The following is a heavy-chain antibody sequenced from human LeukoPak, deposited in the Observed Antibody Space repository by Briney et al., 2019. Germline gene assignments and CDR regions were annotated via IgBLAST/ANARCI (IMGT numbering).Heavy chain of an antibody. J-gene: IGHJ4*02. D-gene: IGHD4-23*01. CDR2: IYYSGST. V-gene: IGHV4-39*07. CDR3: ARVGVDYSGNIIKYFFDY. CDR1: GGSISSSSYY. Sequence: SETLSLTCTVSGGSISSSSYYWGWIRQPPGKGLEWIGNIYYSGSTYYNPSLESRVTMSLDTSKNQFSLKLSPVTAADTAVYYCARVGVDYSGNIIKYFFDYWGQGTLVTVSS.